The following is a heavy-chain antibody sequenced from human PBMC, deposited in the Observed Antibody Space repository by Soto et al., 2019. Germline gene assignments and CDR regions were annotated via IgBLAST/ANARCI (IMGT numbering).Heavy chain of an antibody. Sequence: QVQLVQSGAEVKKPGSSVKVSCKASGGTFSSYAISCLRQAPGQGLEWMGGIIPIFGTANYAQKFQGSVTITADESPSTAYLELSSLRSEDTAVYSCASPAMPPGLGWGQGTLVTVSS. J-gene: IGHJ4*02. CDR3: ASPAMPPGLG. CDR2: IIPIFGTA. V-gene: IGHV1-69*12. D-gene: IGHD2-2*01. CDR1: GGTFSSYA.